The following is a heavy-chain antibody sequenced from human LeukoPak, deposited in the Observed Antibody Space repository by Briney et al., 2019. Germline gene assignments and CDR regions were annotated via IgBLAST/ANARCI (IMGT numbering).Heavy chain of an antibody. Sequence: SQTLCLTCAVPGGSLSRVGYSCRWIRQPPGKGLEWIGCIYHSGSTSYNPSLRTRVTLSVARSRTQFSLKLTSGTPADTAVYYCARGGRIAAAGALDYWGQGTLVTVSS. CDR2: IYHSGST. D-gene: IGHD6-13*01. J-gene: IGHJ4*02. CDR1: GGSLSRVGYS. CDR3: ARGGRIAAAGALDY. V-gene: IGHV4-30-2*01.